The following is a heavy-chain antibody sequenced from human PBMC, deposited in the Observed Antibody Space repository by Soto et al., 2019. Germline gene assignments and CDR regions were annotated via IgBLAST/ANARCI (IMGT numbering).Heavy chain of an antibody. CDR3: ASWLKGPDIGNYYYGMDV. CDR2: IMPIFRAP. J-gene: IGHJ6*02. D-gene: IGHD2-15*01. V-gene: IGHV1-69*12. CDR1: GGAFSDYA. Sequence: QVQLVQSGAEVKKPGSSVKVSCKASGGAFSDYAFSWVRQAPGQGLEWLGGIMPIFRAPDYAQKFQGRVTITEDEFTGTAYMEMNSLRSEVTAVYYCASWLKGPDIGNYYYGMDVWGQGTTVTVS.